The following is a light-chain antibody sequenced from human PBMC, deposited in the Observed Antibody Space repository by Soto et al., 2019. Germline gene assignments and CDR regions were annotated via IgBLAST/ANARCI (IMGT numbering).Light chain of an antibody. J-gene: IGKJ1*01. V-gene: IGKV3-20*01. CDR2: DAS. Sequence: MTQSPDTLSLSLGESATLSCRASQSLRSSLAWYQQKPGQAPRLLIYDASTRATGIQARFSGSGSGTDFTLTIRRLEPEDFAVYYCKQYGSSGTCGQGTKVDIK. CDR3: KQYGSSGT. CDR1: QSLRSS.